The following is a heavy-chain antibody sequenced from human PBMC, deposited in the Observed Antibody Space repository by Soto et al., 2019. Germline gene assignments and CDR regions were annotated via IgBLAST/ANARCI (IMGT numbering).Heavy chain of an antibody. CDR1: GYSFTSYW. D-gene: IGHD3-16*01. J-gene: IGHJ6*02. CDR3: ARRGGTNYYYGMDV. CDR2: IDPSDSYT. Sequence: GESLKISCKGSGYSFTSYWISWVRQMPGKGLEWMGRIDPSDSYTNYSPSFQGHVTISAVKSISTAYLQWSSLKASDTAMYYCARRGGTNYYYGMDVWGQGTTVTVSS. V-gene: IGHV5-10-1*01.